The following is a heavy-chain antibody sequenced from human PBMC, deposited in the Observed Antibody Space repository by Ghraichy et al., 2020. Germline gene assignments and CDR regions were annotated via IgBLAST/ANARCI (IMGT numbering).Heavy chain of an antibody. V-gene: IGHV3-43*01. D-gene: IGHD5-24*01. Sequence: GALRLSCAASGFTFDDYTMHWVRQAPGKGLEWVSLISWDGGSTYYADSVKGRFTISRDNSKNSLYLQMNSLRTEDTALYYCAKPKDGYNPSPFDYWGQGTLVTVSS. CDR2: ISWDGGST. J-gene: IGHJ4*02. CDR3: AKPKDGYNPSPFDY. CDR1: GFTFDDYT.